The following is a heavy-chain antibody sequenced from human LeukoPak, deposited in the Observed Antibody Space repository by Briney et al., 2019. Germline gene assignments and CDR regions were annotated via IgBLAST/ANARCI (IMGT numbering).Heavy chain of an antibody. CDR1: GGSISRSSYY. V-gene: IGHV4-39*01. CDR2: IYYSGST. D-gene: IGHD6-6*01. CDR3: AGPYSSSSVGGY. Sequence: SETLSLTCTVSGGSISRSSYYWGWIRQPPGKGLEWIGNIYYSGSTYYNPSLKSRVTISVDTSKNQFSLKVSSVTAADTAVYYCAGPYSSSSVGGYWGQGTLVTVSS. J-gene: IGHJ4*02.